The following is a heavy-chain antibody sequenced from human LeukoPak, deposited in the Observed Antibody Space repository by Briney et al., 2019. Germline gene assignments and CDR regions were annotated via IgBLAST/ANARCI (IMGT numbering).Heavy chain of an antibody. V-gene: IGHV1-46*01. CDR2: INPSGGST. CDR1: GGTFSSYA. J-gene: IGHJ4*02. Sequence: GASVKVSCTASGGTFSSYAISWVRQAPGQGLEWMGIINPSGGSTSYAQKFQGRVTMTRDTSTSTVYMELSSLRSEDTAVYYCARDRGYDSAYYFDYWGQGTLVTVSS. CDR3: ARDRGYDSAYYFDY. D-gene: IGHD5-12*01.